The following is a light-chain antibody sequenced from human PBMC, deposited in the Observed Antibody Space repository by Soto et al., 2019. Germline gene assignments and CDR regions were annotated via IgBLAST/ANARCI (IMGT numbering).Light chain of an antibody. Sequence: DIQMTQSPSSQSASVGGRVTITCRASQGIRNDLGRYQQKPGKVPKRLIYDVSSLQSGVPSRFSGSGSGTDFTLTISNLQPEDFATYYCQQADSFPLTLGGGTKVEIK. CDR1: QGIRND. CDR2: DVS. V-gene: IGKV1-17*02. J-gene: IGKJ4*01. CDR3: QQADSFPLT.